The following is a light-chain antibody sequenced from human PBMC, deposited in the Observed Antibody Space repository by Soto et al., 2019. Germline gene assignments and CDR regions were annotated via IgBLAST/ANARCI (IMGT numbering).Light chain of an antibody. Sequence: EIVLTQSPGTLSLSPGERATLSCRASQSVRDRYLAWHQQKPGQAPSLLIYDTSTRATGVPDRFSGSGSGTDFALTISRVEPEDFAVYYCQQYGSSPPGLTFGGGTKVDIK. CDR3: QQYGSSPPGLT. CDR2: DTS. J-gene: IGKJ4*01. V-gene: IGKV3-20*01. CDR1: QSVRDRY.